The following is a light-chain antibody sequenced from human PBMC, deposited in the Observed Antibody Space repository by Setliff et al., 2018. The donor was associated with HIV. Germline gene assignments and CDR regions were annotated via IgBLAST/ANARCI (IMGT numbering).Light chain of an antibody. CDR2: EVS. J-gene: IGLJ1*01. V-gene: IGLV2-14*01. CDR1: YSDVGGYDY. CDR3: ASYGIRPYV. Sequence: QSVLTQPASVSGSPGQSIAISCTGTYSDVGGYDYVSWYQQVPGKAPKVMIYEVSKRPSGVSHRFSGSKSGNTVSLTISGLQAEDEADYYCASYGIRPYVFGTGTKATVL.